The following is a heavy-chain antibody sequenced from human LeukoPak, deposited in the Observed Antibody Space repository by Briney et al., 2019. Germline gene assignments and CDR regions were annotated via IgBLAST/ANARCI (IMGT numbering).Heavy chain of an antibody. V-gene: IGHV4-61*02. J-gene: IGHJ5*02. D-gene: IGHD1-26*01. CDR1: GGSISSGSYY. Sequence: SQTLSLTCTVSGGSISSGSYYWSWIRQPAGKGLEWIGRIYTSGSTNYNPSLKSRVTISVDTSKNQFSLKLSSVTAADTAVYYCARDRGWELLMNWFDPWGQGTLVTVSS. CDR3: ARDRGWELLMNWFDP. CDR2: IYTSGST.